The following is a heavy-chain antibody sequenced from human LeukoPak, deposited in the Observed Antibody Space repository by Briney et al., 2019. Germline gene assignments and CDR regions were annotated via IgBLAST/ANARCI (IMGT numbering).Heavy chain of an antibody. Sequence: ASVKVSCKASGYTFTSYAMNWVRQAPGQGLEWMGWISAYNGNTNYAQKLQGRVTMTTDTSTSTAYMELRSLRSDDTAVYYCARGVTIFGVVEYYFDYWGQGTLVTVSS. J-gene: IGHJ4*02. V-gene: IGHV1-18*01. CDR1: GYTFTSYA. D-gene: IGHD3-3*01. CDR3: ARGVTIFGVVEYYFDY. CDR2: ISAYNGNT.